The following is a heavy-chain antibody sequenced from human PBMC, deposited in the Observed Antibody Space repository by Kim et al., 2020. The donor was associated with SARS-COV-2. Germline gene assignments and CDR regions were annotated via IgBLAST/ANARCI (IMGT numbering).Heavy chain of an antibody. CDR3: YVLLTPVIDY. D-gene: IGHD1-20*01. CDR2: NT. J-gene: IGHJ4*02. Sequence: NTNYAQKLQGRVTMTTDTSTSTAYMELRSLRSDDTAVYYCYVLLTPVIDYWGQGTLVTVSS. V-gene: IGHV1-18*01.